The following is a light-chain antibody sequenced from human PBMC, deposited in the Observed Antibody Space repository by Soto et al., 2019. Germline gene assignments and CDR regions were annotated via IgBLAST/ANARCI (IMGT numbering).Light chain of an antibody. V-gene: IGKV3-15*01. J-gene: IGKJ1*01. CDR3: QQYNNWLWT. CDR1: QSVSSN. CDR2: GAS. Sequence: EIVMTQSPATLSVSPGERATLSCRASQSVSSNLAWYQQKPGQAPRLLIYGASTRATGIPARFSGSGSGTEFTLTISSLQSEDFAVYSCQQYNNWLWTFGQRTKVDIK.